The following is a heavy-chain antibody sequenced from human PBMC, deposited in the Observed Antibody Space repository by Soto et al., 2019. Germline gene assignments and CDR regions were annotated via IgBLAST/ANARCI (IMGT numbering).Heavy chain of an antibody. J-gene: IGHJ6*02. D-gene: IGHD2-8*01. CDR1: GFSLTTNNVG. CDR2: IYGDDDT. Sequence: QITLEESGPTLVSPTQTLTLTCTFSGFSLTTNNVGVGWIRQPPGKALEWLGFIYGDDDTRYSTPLKSRLTLTRDTSKNQVVLTMTNVDPVDTATYYCAHTNSRHYYYYNGFDVWGQGTTVTVS. V-gene: IGHV2-5*02. CDR3: AHTNSRHYYYYNGFDV.